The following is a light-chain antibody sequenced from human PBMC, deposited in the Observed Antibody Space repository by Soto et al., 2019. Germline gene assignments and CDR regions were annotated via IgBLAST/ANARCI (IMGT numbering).Light chain of an antibody. J-gene: IGKJ5*01. CDR1: QSVRGTS. Sequence: DIVLTQSPGTLSLSPGERATLSCRASQSVRGTSLAWYQQKPGQAPSLLIYDASSRATGIPDRFSGGGSGTDFTLTIGTLEPEDFAVYYCQHYGSSPPITFGQGTRLEIK. CDR2: DAS. CDR3: QHYGSSPPIT. V-gene: IGKV3-20*01.